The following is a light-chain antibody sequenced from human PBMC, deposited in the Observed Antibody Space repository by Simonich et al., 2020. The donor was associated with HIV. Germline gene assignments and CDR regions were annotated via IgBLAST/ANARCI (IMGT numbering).Light chain of an antibody. J-gene: IGKJ5*01. CDR1: QSVLYSPNNKNY. V-gene: IGKV4-1*01. Sequence: DIVMTQSPDSLAVSLGERATINCKSSQSVLYSPNNKNYLAWYQQKPGQPPKLLIYWASTRESGVPDRFSGSGSGTDFTLTISSLHAEDVAVYYCQQYYSTPPITFGQGTRLEIK. CDR3: QQYYSTPPIT. CDR2: WAS.